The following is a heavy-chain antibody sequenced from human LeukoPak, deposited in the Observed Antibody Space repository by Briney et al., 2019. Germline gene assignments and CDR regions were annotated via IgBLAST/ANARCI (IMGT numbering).Heavy chain of an antibody. Sequence: GASVKVSCKTSGYTFTGYYMHWVRQAPGQGLEWMGWINTNTGNPTYAQGFTGRFVFSLDTSVSTAYLQISSLKAEDTAVYYCARVGNSGSFHDAFDIWGEGTMVTVSS. CDR1: GYTFTGYY. J-gene: IGHJ3*02. CDR3: ARVGNSGSFHDAFDI. D-gene: IGHD1-26*01. V-gene: IGHV7-4-1*02. CDR2: INTNTGNP.